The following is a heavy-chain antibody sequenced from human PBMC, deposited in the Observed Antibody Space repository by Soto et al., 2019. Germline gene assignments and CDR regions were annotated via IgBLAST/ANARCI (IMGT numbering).Heavy chain of an antibody. J-gene: IGHJ4*02. D-gene: IGHD6-6*01. CDR1: GFTFSSYS. CDR2: ISSSSSYI. Sequence: GGSPRLSCAASGFTFSSYSMNWVRQAPGKGLEWVSSISSSSSYIYYADSVKGRFTISRDNAKNSLYLQMNSLRAEDTAVYYCARAAIAARPRSDNFDYWGQGTLVTVSS. CDR3: ARAAIAARPRSDNFDY. V-gene: IGHV3-21*01.